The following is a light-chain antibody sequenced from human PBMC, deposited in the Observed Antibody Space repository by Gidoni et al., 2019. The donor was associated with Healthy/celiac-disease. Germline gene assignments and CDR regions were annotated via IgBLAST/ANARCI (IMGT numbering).Light chain of an antibody. V-gene: IGKV1-5*03. CDR3: QQYNSYWT. J-gene: IGKJ1*01. CDR1: QSISSW. Sequence: SVGDRVTITCRASQSISSWLAWYQQKPGKAPKLLIYKASSLESGVPSRFSGSGSGTEFTLTISSLQPDDFATYYCQQYNSYWTFGQGTKVEIK. CDR2: KAS.